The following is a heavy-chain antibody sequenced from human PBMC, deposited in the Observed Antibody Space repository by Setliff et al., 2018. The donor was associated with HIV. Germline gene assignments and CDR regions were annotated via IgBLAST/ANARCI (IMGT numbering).Heavy chain of an antibody. J-gene: IGHJ2*01. Sequence: PGGSLRLSCAASGFTFSNYSMNWVRQAPGKGLEWVSYISSSSSTIYYADSVKGRFTISRDNAKNSLYLQVNSLRAEDTAVYYCARVFEVAGRGDFDLWGRGTLVTVSS. CDR1: GFTFSNYS. V-gene: IGHV3-48*01. CDR3: ARVFEVAGRGDFDL. CDR2: ISSSSSTI. D-gene: IGHD6-19*01.